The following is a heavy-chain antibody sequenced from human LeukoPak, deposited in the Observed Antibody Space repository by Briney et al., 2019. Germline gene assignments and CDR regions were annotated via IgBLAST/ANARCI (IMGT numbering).Heavy chain of an antibody. CDR1: GYTFTRYY. J-gene: IGHJ4*02. D-gene: IGHD3-16*01. CDR2: ISPSGGST. Sequence: GASVKVSCKAFGYTFTRYYMHWVRQAPGQGPEWMGVISPSGGSTTYAQKFQGRVTLTRNTSISTAYMELSSLRSEDTAVYYCARGLGGGWGQGTLVTVSS. V-gene: IGHV1-46*01. CDR3: ARGLGGG.